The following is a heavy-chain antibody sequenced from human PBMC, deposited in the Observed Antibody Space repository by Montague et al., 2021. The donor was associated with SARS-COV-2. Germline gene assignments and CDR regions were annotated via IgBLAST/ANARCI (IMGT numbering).Heavy chain of an antibody. D-gene: IGHD3-10*01. Sequence: SETLSLTCTVSGGSISPYYWSWIRQPPGKGLEWVGSISYSGRTYXSPSLKSRLTIFVDSSENQFSLRLSSVTAADTAVYYCASSYYYGSGTYVYNYYMDVWGKGTTVTVSS. CDR3: ASSYYYGSGTYVYNYYMDV. CDR1: GGSISPYY. V-gene: IGHV4-59*05. J-gene: IGHJ6*03. CDR2: ISYSGRT.